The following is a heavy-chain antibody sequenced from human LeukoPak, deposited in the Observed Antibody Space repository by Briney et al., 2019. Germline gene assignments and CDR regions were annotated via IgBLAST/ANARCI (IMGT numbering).Heavy chain of an antibody. V-gene: IGHV3-23*01. Sequence: GGSLRLSCAASGFTFSSYAMSWVRQAPGKGLEWVSAISGSGGSTYYADSVKGRFTISRDNSKNTLYLQMNSLRAEDTAVYYCARQREMATNCYYYYYMDVWGKGTTVTVSS. CDR3: ARQREMATNCYYYYYMDV. D-gene: IGHD5-24*01. J-gene: IGHJ6*03. CDR1: GFTFSSYA. CDR2: ISGSGGST.